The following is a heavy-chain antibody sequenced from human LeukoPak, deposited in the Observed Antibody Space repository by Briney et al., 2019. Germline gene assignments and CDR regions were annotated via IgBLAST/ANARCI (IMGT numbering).Heavy chain of an antibody. CDR1: GFTVSSNY. CDR3: ARDISSGYYDAFDI. V-gene: IGHV3-66*01. Sequence: GGSLRLSCAASGFTVSSNYMSWVRQAPGKGLEWVSIIYSSGSTYYADSVKGRFTISRDNSKNTLYLQMNSLRAADTAVYYCARDISSGYYDAFDIWGQGAMVTVAS. D-gene: IGHD3-22*01. J-gene: IGHJ3*02. CDR2: IYSSGST.